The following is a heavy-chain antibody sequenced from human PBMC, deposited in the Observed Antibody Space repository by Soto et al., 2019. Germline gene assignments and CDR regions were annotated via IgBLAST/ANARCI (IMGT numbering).Heavy chain of an antibody. CDR3: AKVGRGICFDY. CDR1: GFTFSSYA. Sequence: GGSLRLSCAAPGFTFSSYAMSWVRQAPGKGLEWVSAISGSGGSTYYADSVKGRFTISRDNSENTLYLQMNSLRAEDTAVYYCAKVGRGICFDYWGQGTLVTVSS. CDR2: ISGSGGST. V-gene: IGHV3-23*01. D-gene: IGHD3-3*01. J-gene: IGHJ4*02.